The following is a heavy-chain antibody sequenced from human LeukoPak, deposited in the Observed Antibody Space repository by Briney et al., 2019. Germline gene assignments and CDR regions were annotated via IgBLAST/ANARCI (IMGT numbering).Heavy chain of an antibody. D-gene: IGHD4-17*01. Sequence: PGGSLRLSCAASGFTFTMFSMNWLRQAPGKGLEWIAFIRGRSDTTYYADSVQGRFTISRDNAEDSVYLQMNSLRVEDTAVYYCAKDRTTVTTGLFDYWGQGTLVTVSS. CDR1: GFTFTMFS. V-gene: IGHV3-48*01. J-gene: IGHJ4*02. CDR2: IRGRSDTT. CDR3: AKDRTTVTTGLFDY.